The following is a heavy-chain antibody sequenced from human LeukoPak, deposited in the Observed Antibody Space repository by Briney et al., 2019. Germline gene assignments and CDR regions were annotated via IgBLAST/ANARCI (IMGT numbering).Heavy chain of an antibody. J-gene: IGHJ4*02. CDR1: GGSISSSGYY. CDR3: ATAGGSYYSGWEFDS. D-gene: IGHD2-15*01. CDR2: IYYSGNT. Sequence: PSETLSLTCTVSGGSISSSGYYWAWIRQPPGKGLECIGSIYYSGNTNYNPSLKSRVTISLDTSKNQFSLKVTSVTAADTAVYYCATAGGSYYSGWEFDSWGQGTLVTVSS. V-gene: IGHV4-39*07.